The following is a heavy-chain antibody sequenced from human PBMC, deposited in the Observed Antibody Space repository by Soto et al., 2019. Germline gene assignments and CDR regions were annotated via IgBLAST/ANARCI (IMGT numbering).Heavy chain of an antibody. J-gene: IGHJ6*02. Sequence: SQNLSLTCAISGDSVSSNSAAWHWIRQSPSRGLEWLGRTYYRSKWYNDYAVSVKSRITINPDTSKNQFSLQLNSVTPEDTAVYYCAREMAESRYYYYGMDVWGQGTTVTVSS. V-gene: IGHV6-1*01. CDR1: GDSVSSNSAA. CDR2: TYYRSKWYN. D-gene: IGHD6-19*01. CDR3: AREMAESRYYYYGMDV.